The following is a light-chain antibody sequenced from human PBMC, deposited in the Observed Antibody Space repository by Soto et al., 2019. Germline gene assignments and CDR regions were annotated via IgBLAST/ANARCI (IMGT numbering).Light chain of an antibody. CDR1: SSDVGGYNY. V-gene: IGLV2-8*01. J-gene: IGLJ3*02. CDR3: SSHAGNNNWV. CDR2: EVS. Sequence: QSVLTQPPSASGSPGQSVTISCTGTSSDVGGYNYVSWYQQHPGKAPKLMIYEVSKRPSGVPDRFSGSKSGNTASLTVSGLQAADEADYYCSSHAGNNNWVFGGGTKVTVL.